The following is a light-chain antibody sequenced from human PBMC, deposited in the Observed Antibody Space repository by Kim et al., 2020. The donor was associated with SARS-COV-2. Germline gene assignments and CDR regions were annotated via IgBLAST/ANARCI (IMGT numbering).Light chain of an antibody. CDR3: QQFDVVPYT. J-gene: IGKJ2*01. CDR1: EDINNF. V-gene: IGKV1-33*01. CDR2: DAS. Sequence: ESVGDRVTITCQASEDINNFLTWYQQRPGKAPKILIYDASFLGTGVPSRFSGRGSGTHFSLTINGLQPEDSATYYCQQFDVVPYTFGLGTKLEI.